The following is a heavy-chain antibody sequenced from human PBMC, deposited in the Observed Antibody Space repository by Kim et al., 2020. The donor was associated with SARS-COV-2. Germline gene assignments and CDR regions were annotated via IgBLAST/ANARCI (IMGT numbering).Heavy chain of an antibody. CDR3: ARGSIGPTPPWFDP. J-gene: IGHJ5*02. Sequence: GKGLEWSGIIYPGDSQTRYSPSFQGQVTISVDKSISAAHLQWSSLKASDSAMYYCARGSIGPTPPWFDPWGQGTLVTVSS. V-gene: IGHV5-51*01. D-gene: IGHD1-1*01. CDR2: IYPGDSQT.